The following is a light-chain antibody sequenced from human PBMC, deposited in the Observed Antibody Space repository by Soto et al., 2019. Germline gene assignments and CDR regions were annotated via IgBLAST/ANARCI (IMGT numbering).Light chain of an antibody. V-gene: IGLV1-44*01. Sequence: QSVLTQPPSASGTPGQRVTISCSGSSSNIGINTVNWYQQLPGTAPKLLIYSNNQRPSGVTDRFSGSKSGTSASLAISGHQSEDEADYYCAAWDDSLNGVLFGGGTKVIVL. J-gene: IGLJ2*01. CDR1: SSNIGINT. CDR2: SNN. CDR3: AAWDDSLNGVL.